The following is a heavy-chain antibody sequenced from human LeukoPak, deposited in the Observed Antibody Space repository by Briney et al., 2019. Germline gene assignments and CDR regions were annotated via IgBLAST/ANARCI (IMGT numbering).Heavy chain of an antibody. D-gene: IGHD3-3*01. V-gene: IGHV4-59*01. CDR2: IYYSGST. Sequence: SETLSLTCTVSGGSISSYYWNWIRQPPGKGLDWIGYIYYSGSTNYNPSLKSRVTISVDTSKNQFSLKLSSVTAADTAVYYCARASPENDFFDYWGQGTLVTVSS. CDR3: ARASPENDFFDY. J-gene: IGHJ4*02. CDR1: GGSISSYY.